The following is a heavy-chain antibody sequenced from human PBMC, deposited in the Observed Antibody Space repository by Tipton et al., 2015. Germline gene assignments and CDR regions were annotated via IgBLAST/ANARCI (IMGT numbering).Heavy chain of an antibody. Sequence: TLSLTCTVSGGSITNYYWSWIRQPPGKGLEWIGYIYYSGGANYNRSLKSRVTISVDTSKNQFSLKLSSVTAADTAVYYCARLYYDFWGGYFAYGMDVWGQGTTVTVSS. J-gene: IGHJ6*02. D-gene: IGHD3-3*01. CDR1: GGSITNYY. CDR3: ARLYYDFWGGYFAYGMDV. CDR2: IYYSGGA. V-gene: IGHV4-59*07.